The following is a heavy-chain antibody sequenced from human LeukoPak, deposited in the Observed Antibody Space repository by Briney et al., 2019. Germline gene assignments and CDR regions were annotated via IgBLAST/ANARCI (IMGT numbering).Heavy chain of an antibody. V-gene: IGHV3-30*02. CDR1: GFTFSSYS. D-gene: IGHD1-26*01. J-gene: IGHJ4*02. CDR2: IRYDGTNK. CDR3: AKPPTSGSYILDY. Sequence: PGGSLRLSCAASGFTFSSYSMHWVRQAPGKGLEWVAFIRYDGTNKYYADSLKGRFTISRDNSKNTLYLQMNSLRAEDTAVYYCAKPPTSGSYILDYWGQGTLVTVSS.